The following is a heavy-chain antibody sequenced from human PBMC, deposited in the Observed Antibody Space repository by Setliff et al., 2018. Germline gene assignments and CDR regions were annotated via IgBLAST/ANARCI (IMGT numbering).Heavy chain of an antibody. Sequence: SETLSLTCSVSGDSMSGASIWSWIRQPPGRGLEFMGYVFPNGASKYDPSFKSRLTISGDTSKNQFSLKLTSVTAADTAFYFCAKGGTYRYFDFWGQGTLVTVSS. CDR2: VFPNGAS. V-gene: IGHV4-59*01. CDR1: GDSMSGAS. D-gene: IGHD1-1*01. CDR3: AKGGTYRYFDF. J-gene: IGHJ4*02.